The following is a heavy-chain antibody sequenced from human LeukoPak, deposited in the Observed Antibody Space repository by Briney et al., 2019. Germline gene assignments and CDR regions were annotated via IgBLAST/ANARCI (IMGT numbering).Heavy chain of an antibody. V-gene: IGHV1-8*02. D-gene: IGHD7-27*01. J-gene: IGHJ4*02. CDR1: GYTFTGYY. CDR2: INPNSGDT. CDR3: ARGPPNWGHDY. Sequence: ASVKVSCKASGYTFTGYYMHWVRQAPGQGLEWMGWINPNSGDTGYAQKFQDRVTMTRNTSISTAYMELSSLRSDDTAVYYCARGPPNWGHDYWGPGTLVTVSS.